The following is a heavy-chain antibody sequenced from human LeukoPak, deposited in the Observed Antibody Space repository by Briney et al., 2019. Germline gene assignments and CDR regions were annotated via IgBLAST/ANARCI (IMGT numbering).Heavy chain of an antibody. CDR3: ARDPYGGRAVDY. Sequence: GGSLRVSCAASGFSFRNYWMHWVRQAPGKGLEWVSRICSDGSCTSYADSVKGRFTMSRDNARNTLYLQVNSLRGEDTGVYYCARDPYGGRAVDYWGRGTLVTVSS. V-gene: IGHV3-74*01. CDR1: GFSFRNYW. J-gene: IGHJ4*02. CDR2: ICSDGSCT. D-gene: IGHD4-23*01.